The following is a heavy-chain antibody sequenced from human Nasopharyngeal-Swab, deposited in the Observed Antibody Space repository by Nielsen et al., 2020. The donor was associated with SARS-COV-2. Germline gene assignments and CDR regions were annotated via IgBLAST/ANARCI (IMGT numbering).Heavy chain of an antibody. D-gene: IGHD2-15*01. CDR1: GGTFSSYA. CDR3: AREYCSGGSCYGNYGMDV. CDR2: IIPILGIE. J-gene: IGHJ6*02. V-gene: IGHV1-69*04. Sequence: SVKVSCKASGGTFSSYAISWVRQAPGQGLEWMGRIIPILGIENYAQKFQGRVTITADKSTSTAYMELSSLRSEDTAVYYCAREYCSGGSCYGNYGMDVWGQGTTVTVSS.